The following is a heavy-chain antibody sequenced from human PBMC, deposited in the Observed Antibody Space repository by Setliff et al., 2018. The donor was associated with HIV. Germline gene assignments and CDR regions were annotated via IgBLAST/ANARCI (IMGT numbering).Heavy chain of an antibody. CDR1: GGSFSDYS. Sequence: PSETLSLTCGVYGGSFSDYSWNWIRQPPGKGLEWIGEINHSGSTNCNPSLQSRVTISVDTSKKQVSLNVRSVTAADTAVYYCARRGWNGYKSFEDWGQGTQVTVSS. CDR2: INHSGST. J-gene: IGHJ4*02. CDR3: ARRGWNGYKSFED. V-gene: IGHV4-34*01. D-gene: IGHD1-1*01.